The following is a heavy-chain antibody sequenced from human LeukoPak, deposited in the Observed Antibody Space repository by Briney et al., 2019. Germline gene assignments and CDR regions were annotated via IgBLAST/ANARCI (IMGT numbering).Heavy chain of an antibody. CDR1: GFTFSNYV. CDR3: AKGSNFYASGSHFDV. D-gene: IGHD3-10*01. V-gene: IGHV3-23*01. Sequence: GGSLRLSCVASGFTFSNYVMFWVRQVPGKGLEGVLGIIGTSSYTYSADFVKGRFTISRDNSMNTLWLQMNSLRVEDTAVYYCAKGSNFYASGSHFDVWGQGTLVTVSS. CDR2: IIGTSSYT. J-gene: IGHJ4*02.